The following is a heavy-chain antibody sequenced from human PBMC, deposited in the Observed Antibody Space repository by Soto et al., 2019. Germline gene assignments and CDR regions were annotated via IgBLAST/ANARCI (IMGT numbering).Heavy chain of an antibody. Sequence: ETLSLTCDVSVEPMTGGYYWGWIRQSPGKGLEWIGSIYYGGTTYYNPSLRSRLAISIDTSKNQFSLRLSSVTAADTALYYCARGWYYFDFWGQGTLVTVSS. CDR2: IYYGGTT. D-gene: IGHD2-15*01. J-gene: IGHJ4*02. CDR1: VEPMTGGYY. V-gene: IGHV4-38-2*01. CDR3: ARGWYYFDF.